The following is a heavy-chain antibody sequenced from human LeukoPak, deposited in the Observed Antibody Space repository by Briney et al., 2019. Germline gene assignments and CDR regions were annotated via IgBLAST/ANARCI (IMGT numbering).Heavy chain of an antibody. CDR3: AKGAYCSGGRCYLGDLDY. V-gene: IGHV3-23*01. Sequence: GGSLRLSCAASGFTFSSYAMSWVRQAPGKGLEWVSAISGSGGSTYYADSVKGRFTISRDNSKNTVHLQMNSLRAEDTAVYYCAKGAYCSGGRCYLGDLDYWGQGTLVTVSS. D-gene: IGHD2-15*01. CDR2: ISGSGGST. CDR1: GFTFSSYA. J-gene: IGHJ4*02.